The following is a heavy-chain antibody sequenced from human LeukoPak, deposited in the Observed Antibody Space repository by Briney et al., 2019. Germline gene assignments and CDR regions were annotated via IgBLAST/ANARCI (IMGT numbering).Heavy chain of an antibody. D-gene: IGHD6-19*01. CDR1: GGSISSYY. CDR3: ARGGSSGPGFDY. Sequence: SETLSLTCTVSGGSISSYYWTWIRQPPGKGLEWIGYIYYSGSTNYNPSLKSRVTISVDTSKNQFSLKLSSVTAADTAVYYCARGGSSGPGFDYWGQGTLVTVSS. V-gene: IGHV4-59*08. J-gene: IGHJ4*02. CDR2: IYYSGST.